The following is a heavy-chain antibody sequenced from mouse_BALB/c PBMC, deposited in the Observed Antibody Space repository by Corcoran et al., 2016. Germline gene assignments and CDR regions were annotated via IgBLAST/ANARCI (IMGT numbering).Heavy chain of an antibody. Sequence: EVLLQQSGPELVKPGASVKIPCKASGYTFTDYNMDWVKQSHGKSLEWIGDINPNNGGTIYNQKFKGKATLTVDKSSSTAYMELRSLTSEDTAVYYCARADYDYAWFAYWGQGTLVTVSA. D-gene: IGHD2-4*01. J-gene: IGHJ3*01. CDR2: INPNNGGT. CDR3: ARADYDYAWFAY. V-gene: IGHV1-18*01. CDR1: GYTFTDYN.